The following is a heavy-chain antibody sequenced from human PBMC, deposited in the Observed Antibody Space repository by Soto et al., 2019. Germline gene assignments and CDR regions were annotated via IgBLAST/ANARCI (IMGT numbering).Heavy chain of an antibody. Sequence: QVQLQESGPGLVKPSETLSLTCTVSGGSVSSGSYYWSWIRQPPGKGLEWIGYIYYSGSTNYNPSLKSRVPLSVDTSKNQFSLKLSSVTAADTAVYYCARPLYSYGPMDVWGQGTTVTVSS. CDR3: ARPLYSYGPMDV. D-gene: IGHD5-18*01. V-gene: IGHV4-61*01. CDR1: GGSVSSGSYY. J-gene: IGHJ6*02. CDR2: IYYSGST.